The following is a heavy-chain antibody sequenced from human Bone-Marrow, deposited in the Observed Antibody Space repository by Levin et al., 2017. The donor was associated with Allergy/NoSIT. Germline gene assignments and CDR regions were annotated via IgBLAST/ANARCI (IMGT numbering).Heavy chain of an antibody. Sequence: SCAASGFNFIDYHMAWIRQAPGRGLEWVSYMSSSGSSIYYADSVKGRFTISRDNAKNSLYLQMNSLRADDTAVYYCARDGMMATTRGFDSWGQGTVVTVSS. CDR1: GFNFIDYH. J-gene: IGHJ4*02. D-gene: IGHD5-12*01. V-gene: IGHV3-11*01. CDR3: ARDGMMATTRGFDS. CDR2: MSSSGSSI.